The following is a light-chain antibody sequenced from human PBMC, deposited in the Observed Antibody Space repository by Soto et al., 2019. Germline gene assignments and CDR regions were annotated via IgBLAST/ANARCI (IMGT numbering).Light chain of an antibody. CDR1: QSVNNNY. V-gene: IGKV3-20*01. J-gene: IGKJ2*01. Sequence: EIVLTQSPGTLSLSPGERATLSCRASQSVNNNYLAWYQQKPGQAPRLLIYVASSGATGIPDRFSGSGSGTDFTLTISRLEPEDFAVYYCQQYGSSPYTFGQGTKLEIK. CDR3: QQYGSSPYT. CDR2: VAS.